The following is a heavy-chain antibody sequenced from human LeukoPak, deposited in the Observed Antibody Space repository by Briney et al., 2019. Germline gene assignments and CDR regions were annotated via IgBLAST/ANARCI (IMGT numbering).Heavy chain of an antibody. CDR3: ARVLGYCSSTSCYTLYYFDY. D-gene: IGHD2-2*02. Sequence: PSQTLSLTCTVSGGSISSGDYYWSWIRQPPGKGPEWIGYIYYSGSTYYNPSLKSRVTISVDTSKNQFSLKLSSVTAADTAVYYCARVLGYCSSTSCYTLYYFDYWGQGTLVTVSS. J-gene: IGHJ4*02. CDR1: GGSISSGDYY. CDR2: IYYSGST. V-gene: IGHV4-30-4*08.